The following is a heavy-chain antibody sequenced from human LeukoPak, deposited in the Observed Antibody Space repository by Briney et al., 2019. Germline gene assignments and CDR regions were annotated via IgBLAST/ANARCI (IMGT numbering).Heavy chain of an antibody. CDR3: ARVGIAAAGPPLY. CDR2: ISSSSSYI. D-gene: IGHD6-13*01. V-gene: IGHV3-21*01. Sequence: GGSLRLSCAASGFTFSSYSMNWVRQAPGKGLEWVSSISSSSSYIYYADSVKGRFTISRDNAKNSLYLQMNSLRAEDTAVYYCARVGIAAAGPPLYWGQGTLVTVSS. CDR1: GFTFSSYS. J-gene: IGHJ4*02.